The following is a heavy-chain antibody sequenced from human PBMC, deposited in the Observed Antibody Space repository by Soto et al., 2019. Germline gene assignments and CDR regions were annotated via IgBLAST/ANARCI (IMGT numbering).Heavy chain of an antibody. J-gene: IGHJ4*02. D-gene: IGHD1-26*01. CDR3: AKSGIPSGTYLSSPDY. CDR1: GGTFSSYA. CDR2: IIPIFGTA. V-gene: IGHV1-69*05. Sequence: ASVKVSCKASGGTFSSYAISWVRQAPGQGLEWMGGIIPIFGTANYADSVKGRFTISRDNSRNTLYLQMNSLRAEDTAVYYCAKSGIPSGTYLSSPDYWGQGTLVTVSS.